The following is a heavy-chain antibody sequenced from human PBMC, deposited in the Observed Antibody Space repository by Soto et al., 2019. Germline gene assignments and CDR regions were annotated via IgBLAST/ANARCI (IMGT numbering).Heavy chain of an antibody. D-gene: IGHD3-22*01. CDR1: GYIFSSYG. V-gene: IGHV1-18*01. CDR3: ASDLHTYGYDGSHLFDY. CDR2: ISPYNGNT. Sequence: GASVKVSCKASGYIFSSYGITWVRQAPGQGPEWMGWISPYNGNTYYAQKLQGRVTMTTDTFTSTASMELRSLRSDDTAVYYCASDLHTYGYDGSHLFDYWGQGTLVTVSS. J-gene: IGHJ4*02.